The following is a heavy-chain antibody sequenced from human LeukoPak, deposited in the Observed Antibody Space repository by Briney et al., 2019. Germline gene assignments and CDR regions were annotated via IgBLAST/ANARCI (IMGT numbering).Heavy chain of an antibody. Sequence: PGGSLRLSCAASGFTFSSYAMSWVRQAPGKGLEWVSAISGSGGSTYYADSVKGRFTISRDNSKNTLYLQMNSLRAEDTAVYYCAKDSSPPVVGATIGYWGQGTLVTVSS. V-gene: IGHV3-23*01. CDR1: GFTFSSYA. CDR3: AKDSSPPVVGATIGY. J-gene: IGHJ4*02. D-gene: IGHD1-26*01. CDR2: ISGSGGST.